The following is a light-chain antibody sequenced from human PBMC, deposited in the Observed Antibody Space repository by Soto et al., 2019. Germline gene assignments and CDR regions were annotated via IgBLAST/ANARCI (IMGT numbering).Light chain of an antibody. Sequence: DIQMTQSPSSLSASVGDRVTITCRASQRISTYLNWYQHKPGKAPQLLIYAASSLQSGVPSRFSGSGVGTDFTLTISSLQPEDFAAYYCQQSYSTPWAFGQGTKVEIK. CDR2: AAS. CDR3: QQSYSTPWA. V-gene: IGKV1-39*01. J-gene: IGKJ1*01. CDR1: QRISTY.